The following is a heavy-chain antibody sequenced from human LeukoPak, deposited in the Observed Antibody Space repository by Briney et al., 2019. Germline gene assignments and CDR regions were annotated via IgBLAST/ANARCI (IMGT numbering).Heavy chain of an antibody. D-gene: IGHD3-22*01. V-gene: IGHV3-30*18. Sequence: PGGSLRLSCAASGFTFTSYGMHWVRQAPGKGLEWVAFISYDGSNKYYADSVEGRFTISRDNSKNTLYLQMNSLRAEDTAVYYCAKIVNYYDSSGYVANFDIWGQGTMVTVSS. CDR1: GFTFTSYG. CDR2: ISYDGSNK. J-gene: IGHJ3*02. CDR3: AKIVNYYDSSGYVANFDI.